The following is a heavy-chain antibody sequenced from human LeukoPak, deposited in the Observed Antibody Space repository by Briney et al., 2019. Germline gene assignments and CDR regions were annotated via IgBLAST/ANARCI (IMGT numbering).Heavy chain of an antibody. Sequence: GGSLRLSCVASGFTFSTYTFHWVRQAPGKGLEWLAVISYDGSSKFYADSVKGRFTISRDNFKNTLYLQMNSLRVEDTAVYYCARGRPEAQWLDPAYYYYGMDVWGQGTTVTVSS. CDR3: ARGRPEAQWLDPAYYYYGMDV. J-gene: IGHJ6*02. V-gene: IGHV3-30*04. CDR2: ISYDGSSK. D-gene: IGHD6-19*01. CDR1: GFTFSTYT.